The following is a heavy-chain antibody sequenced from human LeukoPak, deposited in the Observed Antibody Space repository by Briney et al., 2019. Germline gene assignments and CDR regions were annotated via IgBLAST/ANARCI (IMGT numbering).Heavy chain of an antibody. V-gene: IGHV4-39*07. Sequence: SETLSLTCTVSGGSISSYYWGWIRQPPGKGLEWIGSIYYSGSTYYNPSLKSRVTRSVDTSKNQFSLKLGSVTAADTAVYYCARMIVVVIGGEYYFDYWGQGTLVTVSS. D-gene: IGHD3-22*01. CDR2: IYYSGST. CDR1: GGSISSYY. CDR3: ARMIVVVIGGEYYFDY. J-gene: IGHJ4*02.